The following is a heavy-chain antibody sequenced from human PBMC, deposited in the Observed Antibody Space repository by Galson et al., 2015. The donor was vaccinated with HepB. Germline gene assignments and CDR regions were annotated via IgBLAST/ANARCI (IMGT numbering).Heavy chain of an antibody. J-gene: IGHJ3*02. CDR2: IYHSGST. V-gene: IGHV4-4*02. D-gene: IGHD6-19*01. CDR1: GGSISSNNW. CDR3: ARKWGSSGPRSAFDI. Sequence: ETLSLTCAVSGGSISSNNWWNWVRQPPGKGLEWIGEIYHSGSTNYNPSLDSRVTISIDKSKNQFSLKLSSVTAADTAVYYCARKWGSSGPRSAFDIWGQGTMVTVSS.